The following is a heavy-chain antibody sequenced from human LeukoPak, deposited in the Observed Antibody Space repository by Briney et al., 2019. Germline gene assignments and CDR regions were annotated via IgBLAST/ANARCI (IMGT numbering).Heavy chain of an antibody. V-gene: IGHV4-59*11. CDR3: ARVAGSYSSGWYRHWFDP. CDR2: IYYSGST. J-gene: IGHJ5*02. CDR1: GGSISSHY. D-gene: IGHD6-19*01. Sequence: SETLSLTCTVSGGSISSHYWSWIRQPRGKGLEWIGYIYYSGSTNYNPSLKSRVTISVDTSKNQFSLKLSSVTAADTAVYYCARVAGSYSSGWYRHWFDPWGQGTLVTVSS.